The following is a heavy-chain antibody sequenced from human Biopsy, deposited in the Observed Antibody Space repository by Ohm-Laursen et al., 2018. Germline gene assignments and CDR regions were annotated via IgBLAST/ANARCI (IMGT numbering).Heavy chain of an antibody. D-gene: IGHD2-15*01. CDR3: GNEVHGRDY. V-gene: IGHV4-34*08. CDR2: INQAGTT. CDR1: GKTFSDYQ. Sequence: SETLSLTWAVFGKTFSDYQWSWIRQPPGKGLEWIGQINQAGTTNYNPSLKSRVSISADASKYEFSLRLTSVTAADTAVYLCGNEVHGRDYWGRGAQVTVSS. J-gene: IGHJ4*02.